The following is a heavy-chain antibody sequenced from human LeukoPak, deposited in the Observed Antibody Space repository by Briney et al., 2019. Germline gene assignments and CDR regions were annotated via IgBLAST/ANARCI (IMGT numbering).Heavy chain of an antibody. J-gene: IGHJ4*02. V-gene: IGHV3-23*01. CDR3: AKTLYYYGSGIDY. D-gene: IGHD3-10*01. CDR2: ISGSGGST. Sequence: GGSLRLSRAASGFTFSSYAMSWVRQAPGKGLEWVSAISGSGGSTYYADSVKGRFTISRDNSKNTLYLQMNSLRAEDTAVYYCAKTLYYYGSGIDYWGQGTLVTVSS. CDR1: GFTFSSYA.